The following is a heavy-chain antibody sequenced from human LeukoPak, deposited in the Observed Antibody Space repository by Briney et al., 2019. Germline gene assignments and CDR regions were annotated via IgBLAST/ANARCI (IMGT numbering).Heavy chain of an antibody. Sequence: PSETLSLTCTVSGGPISDYYWSWIRQPAGKGLDWIGRIYTSGSTNYNPSLKSRVTISVDTSKNEFSLRLSSVTASDTAVYYCARKRSPYFDYWGQGTLVTVSS. V-gene: IGHV4-4*07. CDR3: ARKRSPYFDY. CDR2: IYTSGST. CDR1: GGPISDYY. J-gene: IGHJ4*02.